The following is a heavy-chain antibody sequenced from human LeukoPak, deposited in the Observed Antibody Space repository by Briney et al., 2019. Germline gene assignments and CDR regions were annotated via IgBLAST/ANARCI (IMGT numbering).Heavy chain of an antibody. CDR2: ISSSSSYI. D-gene: IGHD2-15*01. CDR3: ARAGSWYDAFDI. J-gene: IGHJ3*02. V-gene: IGHV3-21*01. CDR1: GFTLSSYS. Sequence: PGGSLRLSCAASGFTLSSYSMNWVRQAPGKGLAWVSSISSSSSYIYYADSVKGRFTISRDNAKNSLYLQMNSLRAEDTAVYYCARAGSWYDAFDIWGQGTMVTVSS.